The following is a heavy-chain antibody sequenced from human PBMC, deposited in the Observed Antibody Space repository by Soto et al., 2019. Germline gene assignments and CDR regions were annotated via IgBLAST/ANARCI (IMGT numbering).Heavy chain of an antibody. CDR3: AKDPADPITMIVVVGDYYGMDV. J-gene: IGHJ6*02. CDR1: GFTFSSYG. Sequence: GESLKISCAASGFTFSSYGMHWVRQAPGRGLEWVAVISYDGSNKYYADSVKGRFTISRDNSKNTLYLQMNSLRAEDTAVYYCAKDPADPITMIVVVGDYYGMDVWGQGTTVTVS. V-gene: IGHV3-30*18. D-gene: IGHD3-22*01. CDR2: ISYDGSNK.